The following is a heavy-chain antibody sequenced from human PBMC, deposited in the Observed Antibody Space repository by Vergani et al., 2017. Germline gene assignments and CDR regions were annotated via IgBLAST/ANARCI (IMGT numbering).Heavy chain of an antibody. D-gene: IGHD6-19*01. CDR2: IYYSGSP. Sequence: QLQLQESGPGLVKPSATLSLTCSVSGASIRSSNYYWGWIRQPPWKGLEWIASIYYSGSPYYNPSLKSRVTISVDTSKNQFSLKLSSVTAADTAVYFCARHFTVELLVKLGWIDPWGQGILVTVSS. CDR1: GASIRSSNYY. CDR3: ARHFTVELLVKLGWIDP. J-gene: IGHJ5*02. V-gene: IGHV4-39*01.